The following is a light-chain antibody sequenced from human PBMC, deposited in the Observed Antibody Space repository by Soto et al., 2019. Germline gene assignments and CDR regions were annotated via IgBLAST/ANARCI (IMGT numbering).Light chain of an antibody. CDR3: SSYTSSSTLA. Sequence: QSALTQPASVSGSPGQSSTISCTGTSSDVGGYNYVSWYQQHPGNAPKLMIYDVSNRPSGVSNRFSGYKSGNTASLTISVLQSEDEADYYCSSYTSSSTLAFGTGTQLTVL. V-gene: IGLV2-14*01. J-gene: IGLJ1*01. CDR2: DVS. CDR1: SSDVGGYNY.